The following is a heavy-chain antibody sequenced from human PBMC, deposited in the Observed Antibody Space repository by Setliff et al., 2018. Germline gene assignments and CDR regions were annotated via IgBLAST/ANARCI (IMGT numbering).Heavy chain of an antibody. D-gene: IGHD3-22*01. CDR3: ARINFYVSSGFYYASDY. CDR2: VSPYNGHT. J-gene: IGHJ4*02. CDR1: GGSFNNYP. Sequence: ASVKVSCKASGGSFNNYPISWVRQAPGQGLEWLGWVSPYNGHTSYGQKLQVRVTMTTDTSTKTAHMELRSITSDDTAVYYCARINFYVSSGFYYASDYWGQGTLVTVSS. V-gene: IGHV1-18*01.